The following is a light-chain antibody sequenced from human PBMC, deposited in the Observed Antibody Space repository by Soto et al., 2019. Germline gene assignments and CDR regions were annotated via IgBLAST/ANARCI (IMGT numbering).Light chain of an antibody. CDR3: QQYGSSPRT. Sequence: IKLNQSPSSLSAYVGDKVTITCRASQSIRSYLNWVQQKPGKAPKLLIYDASSLQTGVPSRFSGSGSGTDFSLTISRLDPEDFAAYFCQQYGSSPRTFGQGTMVDI. V-gene: IGKV1-39*01. CDR1: QSIRSY. CDR2: DAS. J-gene: IGKJ1*01.